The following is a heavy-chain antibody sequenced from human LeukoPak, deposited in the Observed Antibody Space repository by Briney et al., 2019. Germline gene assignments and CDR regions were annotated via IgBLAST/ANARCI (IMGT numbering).Heavy chain of an antibody. Sequence: GGSLRLSCAASRFTFGYYAMSWFRQAPGKGLEWLSAITASGTNTFYPDSVKGRFTISRDNSKNTLYLQMNSLRAEDTAVYYCVKDREPDSGWNFDYWGQGTLVTVSS. D-gene: IGHD6-19*01. CDR3: VKDREPDSGWNFDY. CDR1: RFTFGYYA. V-gene: IGHV3-23*01. J-gene: IGHJ4*02. CDR2: ITASGTNT.